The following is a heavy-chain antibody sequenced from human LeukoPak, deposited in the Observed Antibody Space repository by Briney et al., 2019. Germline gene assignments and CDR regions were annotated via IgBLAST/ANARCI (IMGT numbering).Heavy chain of an antibody. Sequence: SGTLSLTCAFSGGSISISNWWSWVRQPPGKGLEWIGEIYHSGSTNYNPSLKRRVAISVDKSKNQFSLKLSSVTAADTAAYYCARTPCTAGSCYPDYWGQGTLVTVSS. V-gene: IGHV4-4*02. J-gene: IGHJ4*02. CDR3: ARTPCTAGSCYPDY. D-gene: IGHD2-15*01. CDR2: IYHSGST. CDR1: GGSISISNW.